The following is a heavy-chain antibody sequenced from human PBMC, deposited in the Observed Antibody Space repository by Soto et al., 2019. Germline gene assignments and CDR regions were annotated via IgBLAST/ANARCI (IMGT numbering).Heavy chain of an antibody. J-gene: IGHJ4*02. CDR2: ISGSGGST. CDR3: ANVFLRYFDWPLDY. D-gene: IGHD3-9*01. Sequence: PGGSLRLSCAASGFTFSSYAMSWVRQAPGKGLEWVSAISGSGGSTYYADSVKGRFTISRDNSKNTLYLQMNSLRAEDTAVYYRANVFLRYFDWPLDYWGQGTLVPVSS. CDR1: GFTFSSYA. V-gene: IGHV3-23*01.